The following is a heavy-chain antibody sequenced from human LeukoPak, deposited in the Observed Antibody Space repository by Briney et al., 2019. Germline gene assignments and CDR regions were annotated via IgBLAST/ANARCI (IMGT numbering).Heavy chain of an antibody. J-gene: IGHJ3*02. CDR3: ARDCGGDCYQNAFDI. D-gene: IGHD2-21*02. CDR1: GGSFSGYY. V-gene: IGHV4-34*01. CDR2: INHSGST. Sequence: SETLSLTCAVYGGSFSGYYWSWIRQPPGKGLEWIGEINHSGSTNYNPPLKSRVTISVDTSKNQFSLKLSSVTAADTAVYYCARDCGGDCYQNAFDIWGQGTMVTVSS.